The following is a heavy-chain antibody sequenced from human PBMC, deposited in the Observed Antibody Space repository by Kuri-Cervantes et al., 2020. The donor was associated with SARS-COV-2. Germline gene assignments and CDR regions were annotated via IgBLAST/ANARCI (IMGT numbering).Heavy chain of an antibody. Sequence: SVKVSCKASGFTFTSSAMQWVRQARGQRLEWIGWIVVGSGNTNYAQKFRERVTITRDMSTSTAYMELSSLRSEDTAVYYCAAPITGTTDYYYYYGMDVWGQGTTVTVSS. J-gene: IGHJ6*02. CDR3: AAPITGTTDYYYYYGMDV. D-gene: IGHD1-7*01. CDR1: GFTFTSSA. CDR2: IVVGSGNT. V-gene: IGHV1-58*02.